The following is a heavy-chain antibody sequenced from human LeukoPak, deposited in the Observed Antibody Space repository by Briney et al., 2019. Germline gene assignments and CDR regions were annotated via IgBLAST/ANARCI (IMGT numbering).Heavy chain of an antibody. Sequence: SQTLSLTCTVSGGSISSGSYYWSWIRQPAGKGLEWIGRIYTSGSTDYNPSLKSRVTISVDTSKNQFSLKLSSVTAADTAVYYCARLRRARYSGSSYFDYWGQGALVTVSS. V-gene: IGHV4-61*02. D-gene: IGHD5-12*01. CDR2: IYTSGST. J-gene: IGHJ4*02. CDR1: GGSISSGSYY. CDR3: ARLRRARYSGSSYFDY.